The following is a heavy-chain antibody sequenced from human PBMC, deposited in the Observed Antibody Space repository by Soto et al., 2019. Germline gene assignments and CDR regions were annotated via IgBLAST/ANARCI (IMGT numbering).Heavy chain of an antibody. Sequence: PGESLKISCKGSGYSFTSYWIGWVRQMPGKGLEWMGIIYPGDSDTRYSPSFQGQVTISADKSISTAYLQWSSLKASDTAMYYCARRYLDYSSSPGVYNWFDPWGQGTLVTVSS. V-gene: IGHV5-51*01. CDR1: GYSFTSYW. D-gene: IGHD6-6*01. J-gene: IGHJ5*02. CDR2: IYPGDSDT. CDR3: ARRYLDYSSSPGVYNWFDP.